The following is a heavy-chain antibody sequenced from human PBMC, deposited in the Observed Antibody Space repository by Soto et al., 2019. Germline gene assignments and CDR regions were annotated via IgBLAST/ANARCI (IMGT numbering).Heavy chain of an antibody. CDR1: CGSFSGYY. V-gene: IGHV4-34*01. J-gene: IGHJ5*02. D-gene: IGHD6-13*01. CDR3: ASIAASSENWFDP. Sequence: SETLSLTCAAYCGSFSGYYWSWIRQPPGKGLEWIGEINHSGSTNYTPSLKSRVTISVDTSKNQFSLKLSSVTAADTAVYYCASIAASSENWFDPWGQGTLVTV. CDR2: INHSGST.